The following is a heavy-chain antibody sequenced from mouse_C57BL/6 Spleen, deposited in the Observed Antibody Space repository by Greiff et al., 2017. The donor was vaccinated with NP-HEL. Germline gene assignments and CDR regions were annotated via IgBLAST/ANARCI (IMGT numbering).Heavy chain of an antibody. CDR3: TRWVTLFDY. CDR1: GYTFTDYE. Sequence: QVQLQQSGAELVRPGASVTLSCKASGYTFTDYEMHWVKQTPVHGLEWIGAIDPETGGTAYNQKFKGKAILTADKSSSTAYMELRSLTSEDSAVYYCTRWVTLFDYWGQGTTLTVSS. V-gene: IGHV1-15*01. J-gene: IGHJ2*01. CDR2: IDPETGGT. D-gene: IGHD2-2*01.